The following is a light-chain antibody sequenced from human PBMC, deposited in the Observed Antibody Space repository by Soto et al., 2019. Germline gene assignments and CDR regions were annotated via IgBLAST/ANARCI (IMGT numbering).Light chain of an antibody. Sequence: DVVMTQSPLSLPVTLGQPASISCRSSQSLIHSDGDTYLNWFQQRPGQSPRRLLYKVSDRDFGVPDRFSGSGSGTDFTLKISRVEAEDVGVYYCRQGTHWPWTFGQGTEVEIK. CDR2: KVS. CDR3: RQGTHWPWT. J-gene: IGKJ1*01. V-gene: IGKV2-30*02. CDR1: QSLIHSDGDTY.